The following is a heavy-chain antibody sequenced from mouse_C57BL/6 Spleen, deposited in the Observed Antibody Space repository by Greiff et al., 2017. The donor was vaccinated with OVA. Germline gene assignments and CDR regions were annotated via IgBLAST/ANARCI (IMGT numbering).Heavy chain of an antibody. CDR1: GYNFTSYW. CDR3: ARSIYREVWFAY. V-gene: IGHV1-72*01. J-gene: IGHJ3*01. D-gene: IGHD1-3*01. Sequence: VQLQQPGAELVKPGASVKLSCKASGYNFTSYWMHWVKQRPGRGLEWIGRIDPHSGGTKYNEKFTSKATLTVDKPASTAYMQLISLTSEDSAVYYCARSIYREVWFAYWGQGTLVTVSA. CDR2: IDPHSGGT.